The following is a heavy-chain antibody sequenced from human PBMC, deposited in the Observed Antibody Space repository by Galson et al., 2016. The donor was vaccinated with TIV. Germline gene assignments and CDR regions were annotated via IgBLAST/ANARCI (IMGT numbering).Heavy chain of an antibody. V-gene: IGHV1-18*01. CDR1: GYTFSNSG. J-gene: IGHJ6*02. CDR3: ARRTDGHLYDYYGMDV. D-gene: IGHD5-24*01. CDR2: ISAYNGHT. Sequence: QSGAEVKKPGASVRVSCKASGYTFSNSGITWVRQAPGQGLEWLGWISAYNGHTNYAEKFQGRVTITADDSTNTVHMELSSLKSEDTAVYYCARRTDGHLYDYYGMDVWGQGTTVIVSS.